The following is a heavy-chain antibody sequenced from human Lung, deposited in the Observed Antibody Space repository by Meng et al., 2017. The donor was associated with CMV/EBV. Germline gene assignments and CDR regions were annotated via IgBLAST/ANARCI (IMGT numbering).Heavy chain of an antibody. CDR2: IGANGNNT. CDR1: GLTCSYYA. Sequence: ASGLTCSYYAMHWVRQAPGKGLEYVSAIGANGNNTYYAKSVKGRFTISRDNSKNTLYLQMGSLRTEDMAVYYCARESGGSGESLLDNWGRGTLVTVSS. V-gene: IGHV3-64*01. CDR3: ARESGGSGESLLDN. J-gene: IGHJ4*02. D-gene: IGHD2-15*01.